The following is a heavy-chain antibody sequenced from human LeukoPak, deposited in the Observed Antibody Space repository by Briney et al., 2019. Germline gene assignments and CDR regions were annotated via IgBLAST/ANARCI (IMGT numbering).Heavy chain of an antibody. Sequence: PGGSQRLSCAASGFTFSSYAMSWFRQAPGKGLEWVANIKQDGSDKYYVDSVKGRFTISRDNAKNSLYLQMNSLRVEDAAVYYCARDEYGSGSYYDLGLAFDYWGQGSLVTVSS. V-gene: IGHV3-7*01. D-gene: IGHD3-10*01. CDR1: GFTFSSYA. CDR2: IKQDGSDK. CDR3: ARDEYGSGSYYDLGLAFDY. J-gene: IGHJ4*02.